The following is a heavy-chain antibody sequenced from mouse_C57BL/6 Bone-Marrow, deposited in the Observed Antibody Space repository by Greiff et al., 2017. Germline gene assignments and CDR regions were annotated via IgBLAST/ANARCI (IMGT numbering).Heavy chain of an antibody. CDR1: GFTFSSYA. V-gene: IGHV5-4*03. J-gene: IGHJ2*01. CDR3: ARVDY. CDR2: ISDGGSYT. Sequence: EVKLQESGGGLVKPGGSLKLSCAASGFTFSSYAMSWVRQTPEKRLEWVATISDGGSYTYYPDNVKGRFTISRDNAKNNLYLQMSHLKSEDTAMYYCARVDYWGQGTTLTVSS.